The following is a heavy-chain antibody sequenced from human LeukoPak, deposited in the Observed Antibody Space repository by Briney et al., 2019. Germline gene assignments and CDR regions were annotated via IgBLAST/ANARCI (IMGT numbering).Heavy chain of an antibody. CDR1: GGSISSGDYY. CDR2: IYYSGST. D-gene: IGHD3-10*01. J-gene: IGHJ2*01. CDR3: ARDYRGFGESWYFDL. V-gene: IGHV4-30-4*01. Sequence: SQTLSLACTVSGGSISSGDYYWSWIRQPPGKGLEWIGYIYYSGSTYYNPSLKSRVTISVDTSKNQFSLKLSSVTAADTAVYYCARDYRGFGESWYFDLWGRGTLVTVSS.